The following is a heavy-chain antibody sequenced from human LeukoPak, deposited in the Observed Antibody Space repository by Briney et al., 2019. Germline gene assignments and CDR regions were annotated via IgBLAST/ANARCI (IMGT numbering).Heavy chain of an antibody. V-gene: IGHV3-48*02. D-gene: IGHD1-26*01. J-gene: IGHJ4*02. CDR1: GFTFSSYS. Sequence: RGSHSLFCAASGFTFSSYSMNWVRQAPGKGLEWVSYISSSSSTIFCADSVKGRFTISRDNARNSLHLQMHSLRDEDTAVYYCARAWYSWGFYFDYWGQ. CDR2: ISSSSSTI. CDR3: ARAWYSWGFYFDY.